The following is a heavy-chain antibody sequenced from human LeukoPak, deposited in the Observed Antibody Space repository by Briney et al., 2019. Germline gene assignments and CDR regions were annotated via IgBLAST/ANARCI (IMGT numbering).Heavy chain of an antibody. CDR1: GFTFSSYA. J-gene: IGHJ6*03. Sequence: PGGSLRLSCAASGFTFSSYAMSWVRRAPGKGLEWVSAISGSGGSTYYADSVKGRFTISRDNSKNTLYLQMNSLRAEDTAVYYCAKDKRGYGSYYMDVWGKGTTVTVSS. D-gene: IGHD1-26*01. CDR3: AKDKRGYGSYYMDV. V-gene: IGHV3-23*01. CDR2: ISGSGGST.